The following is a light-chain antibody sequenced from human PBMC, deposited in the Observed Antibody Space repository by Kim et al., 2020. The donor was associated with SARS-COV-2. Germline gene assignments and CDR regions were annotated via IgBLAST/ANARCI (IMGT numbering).Light chain of an antibody. CDR2: GDT. V-gene: IGLV1-40*01. CDR3: QSYDSSLSGSV. CDR1: SSNIGAGYD. Sequence: QRVTIFCTGSSSNIGAGYDLHWYQQLPGAAPKLLVYGDTNRPSGVPDRFSGSKSGTSASLAITGLQAEDEAEYYCQSYDSSLSGSVFGRGTQLTVL. J-gene: IGLJ2*01.